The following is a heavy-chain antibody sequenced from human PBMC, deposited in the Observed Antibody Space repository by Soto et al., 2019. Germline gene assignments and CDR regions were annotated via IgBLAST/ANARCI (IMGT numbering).Heavy chain of an antibody. V-gene: IGHV4-31*03. CDR1: GGSISSGGYY. J-gene: IGHJ5*02. CDR2: IYFSGST. CDR3: ARSVFP. Sequence: QVQLQESGPGLVKPSQTLSLTCTVSGGSISSGGYYWNWIRQHPGKGLEWIGYIYFSGSTYYNPSLESRVSMSVDPSKNQFSLTRSSVTAADTAVYYCARSVFPWGQGNLVTVSS.